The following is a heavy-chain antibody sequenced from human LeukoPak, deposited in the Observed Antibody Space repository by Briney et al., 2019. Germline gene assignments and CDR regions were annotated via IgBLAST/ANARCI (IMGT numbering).Heavy chain of an antibody. CDR3: ARDVLGYDSSGYYWFDY. J-gene: IGHJ4*02. V-gene: IGHV1-18*01. CDR2: ISAYNGNT. D-gene: IGHD3-22*01. Sequence: ASVKVSCKAPGYTFTSYGISWVRQAPGQGLEWMGWISAYNGNTNYAQKLQGRVTMTTDTSTSTAYMELRSLRSDDTAVYYCARDVLGYDSSGYYWFDYWGQGTLVTVSS. CDR1: GYTFTSYG.